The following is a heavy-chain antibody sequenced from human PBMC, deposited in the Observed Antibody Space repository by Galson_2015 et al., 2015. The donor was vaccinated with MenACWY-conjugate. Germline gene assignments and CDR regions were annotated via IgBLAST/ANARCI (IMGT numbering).Heavy chain of an antibody. CDR2: IIPIFGTA. CDR3: ARSGRYSSDWEPSHLRHLVL. D-gene: IGHD6-25*01. Sequence: SVKVSCKASGGIFSSYDISWVRQAPGQGLGWMGGIIPIFGTANYAQKFQGRVTITADKSTSTAYMELSSLRSEDTAVYYCARSGRYSSDWEPSHLRHLVLWGRGTLVTVSS. J-gene: IGHJ2*01. CDR1: GGIFSSYD. V-gene: IGHV1-69*06.